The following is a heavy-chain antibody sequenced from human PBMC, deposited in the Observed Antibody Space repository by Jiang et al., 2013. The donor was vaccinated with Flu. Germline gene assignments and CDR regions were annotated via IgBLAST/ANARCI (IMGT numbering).Heavy chain of an antibody. CDR3: ARVPPFYSDTYFDY. J-gene: IGHJ4*02. Sequence: VQLVESGAEVKKPGASVKVSCKASGYTFTSYGIGWVRQAPGQGLEWMGWISAYNGNTNYAQKLQGRVTMTTDTSTSTAYMELRSLRSDDTAVYYCARVPPFYSDTYFDYWAREPWSPSPQ. CDR2: ISAYNGNT. V-gene: IGHV1-18*04. D-gene: IGHD6-13*01. CDR1: GYTFTSYG.